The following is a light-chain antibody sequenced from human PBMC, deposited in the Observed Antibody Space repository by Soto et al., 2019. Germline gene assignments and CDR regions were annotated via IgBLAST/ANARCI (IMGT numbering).Light chain of an antibody. CDR2: GAF. CDR3: QQYPDWQPLT. CDR1: QSVRNN. V-gene: IGKV3-15*01. Sequence: EIVMTQSPDTLSVSPVERATLSCRASQSVRNNLAWYQQKPGQAPRLLLYGAFTRATGIPARFSGTGSGTDFIPTISRLQYEAFAVYYCQQYPDWQPLTFGHENKVQIK. J-gene: IGKJ1*01.